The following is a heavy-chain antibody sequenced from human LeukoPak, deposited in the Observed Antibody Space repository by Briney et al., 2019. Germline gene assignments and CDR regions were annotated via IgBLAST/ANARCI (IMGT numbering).Heavy chain of an antibody. CDR3: AKDHYDTGGTYSFDP. CDR2: IWYDGSNK. V-gene: IGHV3-33*06. CDR1: GFTFSSYG. Sequence: GRSLRLSCAASGFTFSSYGMHWVRQAPGKGLEWVAVIWYDGSNKYYADSVKGRFTISRDNSKNRLYLQMNSLRAEDTAVYYCAKDHYDTGGTYSFDPWGQGTLVTVSS. D-gene: IGHD2-8*02. J-gene: IGHJ5*02.